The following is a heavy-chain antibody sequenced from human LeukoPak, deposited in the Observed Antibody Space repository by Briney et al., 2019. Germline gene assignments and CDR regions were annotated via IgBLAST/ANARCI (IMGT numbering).Heavy chain of an antibody. Sequence: SETLSLTCTVSGGSISSGSYYWSWSRQPAGKGLEWIGRIYTSGSTNYNPSLKSRVTISVDTSKNQFSLKLSSVTAADTAVYYCARRYYDFWSGYYTGRGNWFDPWGQGTLVTVSS. CDR3: ARRYYDFWSGYYTGRGNWFDP. D-gene: IGHD3-3*01. CDR2: IYTSGST. J-gene: IGHJ5*02. CDR1: GGSISSGSYY. V-gene: IGHV4-61*02.